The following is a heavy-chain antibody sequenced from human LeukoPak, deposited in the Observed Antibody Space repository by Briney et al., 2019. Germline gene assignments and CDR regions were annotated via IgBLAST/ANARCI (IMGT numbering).Heavy chain of an antibody. J-gene: IGHJ4*02. Sequence: GGSLRLSCAASGFTFSSYAMSWVRQAPGKGLEWVSAISGSGGSTYYADSVKGRFTISRDNSKNTLYLQMNSLRAEDTAVYYCAKGGIAFLRFGGHHFDYWGQGTLVHVSS. D-gene: IGHD3-10*01. CDR3: AKGGIAFLRFGGHHFDY. CDR2: ISGSGGST. CDR1: GFTFSSYA. V-gene: IGHV3-23*01.